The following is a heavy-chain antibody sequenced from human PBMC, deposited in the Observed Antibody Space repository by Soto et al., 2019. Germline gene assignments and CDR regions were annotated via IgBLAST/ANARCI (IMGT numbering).Heavy chain of an antibody. J-gene: IGHJ4*02. V-gene: IGHV4-4*07. CDR2: IYTSGST. CDR3: ARYSSSWYPYYFDY. Sequence: SETLSLTCTVSGGSISSYYWSWIRQPAGKGLEWIGRIYTSGSTNYNPSLKSRVTMSVDTSKNQFSLKLSSVTAADTAVYYCARYSSSWYPYYFDYWGQGTLVTVSS. CDR1: GGSISSYY. D-gene: IGHD6-13*01.